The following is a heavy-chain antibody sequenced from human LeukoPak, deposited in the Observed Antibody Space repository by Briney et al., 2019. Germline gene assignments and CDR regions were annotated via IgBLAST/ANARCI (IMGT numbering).Heavy chain of an antibody. Sequence: SETLSLTCAVYGGSFSGYYWSWIRQPPGKGLEWIGEINHSGSTNYNPSLKSRVTISVDTSKNQFSLKLSSVTAADTAVYYCARGDITSRYYYDSSGYEGYWGQGTLVTVSS. CDR3: ARGDITSRYYYDSSGYEGY. CDR2: INHSGST. J-gene: IGHJ4*02. D-gene: IGHD3-22*01. V-gene: IGHV4-34*01. CDR1: GGSFSGYY.